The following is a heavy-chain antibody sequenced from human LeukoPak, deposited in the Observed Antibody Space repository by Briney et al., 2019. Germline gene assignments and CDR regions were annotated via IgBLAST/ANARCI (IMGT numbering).Heavy chain of an antibody. Sequence: GGSLRLSCAASGFTFSSYEMNWVRQAPGKGLEWVSYISSSGSTIYYADSVKGRFTISRDNAKNSLYLQMNSLRAEDTAVYYCARENDILTGYPNNWFDPWGQGTQVIVSS. J-gene: IGHJ5*02. CDR2: ISSSGSTI. CDR3: ARENDILTGYPNNWFDP. V-gene: IGHV3-48*03. CDR1: GFTFSSYE. D-gene: IGHD3-9*01.